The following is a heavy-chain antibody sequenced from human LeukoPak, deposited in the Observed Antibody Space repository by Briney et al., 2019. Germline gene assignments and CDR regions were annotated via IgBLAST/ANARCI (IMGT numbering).Heavy chain of an antibody. J-gene: IGHJ5*02. Sequence: GGSLRISCAASGFTFTSYSMNWVRQAPGKGLEWVSYISSSSSTIHYADSVKGRFTISRDNANNSLYLQMNFLRDDDTAVYFCATGELGGASWGQGTLVTVSS. CDR3: ATGELGGAS. CDR1: GFTFTSYS. D-gene: IGHD3-16*01. CDR2: ISSSSSTI. V-gene: IGHV3-48*02.